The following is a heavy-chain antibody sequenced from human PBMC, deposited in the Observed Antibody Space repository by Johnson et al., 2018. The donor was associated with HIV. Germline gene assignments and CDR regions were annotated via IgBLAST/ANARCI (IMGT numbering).Heavy chain of an antibody. D-gene: IGHD3-22*01. V-gene: IGHV3-30*18. Sequence: QVQLVESGGGVVQPGRSLRLSCAAFGFTFSNYGVHWVRQAPGKGLEWVAVIWYDGSNKYYADSVKGRFTISRDNSKNTLYLQMNSLRAEDTAVYYCAKDLQDYYDSSGHDAFDIWGQGTMVTVSS. CDR3: AKDLQDYYDSSGHDAFDI. CDR2: IWYDGSNK. J-gene: IGHJ3*02. CDR1: GFTFSNYG.